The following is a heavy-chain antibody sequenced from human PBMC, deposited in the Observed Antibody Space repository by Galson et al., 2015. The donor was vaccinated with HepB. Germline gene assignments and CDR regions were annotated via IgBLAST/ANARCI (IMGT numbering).Heavy chain of an antibody. CDR1: GYTFTGYY. CDR2: INPNSGGT. CDR3: ARETRGSSSATGYFDL. Sequence: SVKVSCKASGYTFTGYYMHWVRQAPGQGLEWMGRINPNSGGTNYAQKFQGRVTMTRDTSISTAYMELSRLRSDDTAVYYCARETRGSSSATGYFDLWGRGTLVTVSS. D-gene: IGHD6-13*01. V-gene: IGHV1-2*06. J-gene: IGHJ2*01.